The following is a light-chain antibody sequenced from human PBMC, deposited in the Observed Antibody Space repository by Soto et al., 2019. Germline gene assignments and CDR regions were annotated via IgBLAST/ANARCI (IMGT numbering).Light chain of an antibody. J-gene: IGLJ2*01. CDR1: SRDIGAYNY. V-gene: IGLV2-14*03. CDR2: DVN. CDR3: TSWTTSTTMI. Sequence: QPASVSGSPGQSITISCTGTSRDIGAYNYVSWYQQHPGKAPKLMIYDVNIRPSGVSNRFSGSKSGNTASLTISGLQAEDEADYYCTSWTTSTTMIFGGGTKLTVL.